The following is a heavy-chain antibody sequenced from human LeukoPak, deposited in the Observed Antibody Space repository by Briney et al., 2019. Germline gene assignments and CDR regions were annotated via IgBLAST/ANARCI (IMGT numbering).Heavy chain of an antibody. V-gene: IGHV1-2*02. CDR3: ARHGCSSDICHFDY. J-gene: IGHJ4*02. Sequence: ASVKVSCKASGYTFTGYYMHWVRQAPGQGLEWMGWINPNSGGTNYAQKFQGRVTMTRDMSISTAYMELSRLRSDDTAVYYCARHGCSSDICHFDYWGQGTLVTVSS. D-gene: IGHD6-19*01. CDR1: GYTFTGYY. CDR2: INPNSGGT.